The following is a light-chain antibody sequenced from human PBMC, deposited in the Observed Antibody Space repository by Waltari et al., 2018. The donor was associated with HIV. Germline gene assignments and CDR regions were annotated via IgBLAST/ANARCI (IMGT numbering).Light chain of an antibody. CDR1: SSNVGRTT. Sequence: QSVLTQPPSSSGTPGQRVTISCSGSSSNVGRTTVNWYQQLPGAAPKLLILNTDERPPGVPDRFSGSKSGTSASLAISGLQSEDEADYYCAAWDDSLNTYVFGSGTTVTVL. CDR3: AAWDDSLNTYV. J-gene: IGLJ1*01. V-gene: IGLV1-44*01. CDR2: NTD.